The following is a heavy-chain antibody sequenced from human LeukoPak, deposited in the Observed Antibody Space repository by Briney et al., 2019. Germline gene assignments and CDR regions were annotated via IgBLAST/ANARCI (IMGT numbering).Heavy chain of an antibody. CDR3: AKVELLLEINVGVSHLDS. J-gene: IGHJ4*02. CDR1: GFTVGNNY. CDR2: IYSGGST. V-gene: IGHV3-66*01. D-gene: IGHD2-15*01. Sequence: GGSLRLSCAASGFTVGNNYMAWVRQVPGKGLEWVSFIYSGGSTYYADSVKGRFSISRDNAKNTLYLQMNSLRAEDTAVYYCAKVELLLEINVGVSHLDSWGQGIQVTVSS.